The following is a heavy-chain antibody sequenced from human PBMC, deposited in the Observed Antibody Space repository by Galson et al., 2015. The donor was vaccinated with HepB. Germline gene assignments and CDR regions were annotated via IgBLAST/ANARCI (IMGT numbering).Heavy chain of an antibody. CDR3: ARLITRGTYCSSASCYAYSYGMDV. V-gene: IGHV4-39*01. CDR1: GASISSNNYY. J-gene: IGHJ6*02. Sequence: LSLTCTVSGASISSNNYYWGWIRQPPGKGLEWIGSIHYRGNTYYNPALKSRVTISVDTSKNQFSLKLNSVTAADTAVYYCARLITRGTYCSSASCYAYSYGMDVWGQGTTVTVSS. D-gene: IGHD2-2*01. CDR2: IHYRGNT.